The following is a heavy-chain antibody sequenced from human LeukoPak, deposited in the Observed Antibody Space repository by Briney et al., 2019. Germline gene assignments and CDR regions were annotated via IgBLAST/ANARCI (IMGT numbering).Heavy chain of an antibody. Sequence: SQTLSLTCAVSGCSISSGGYSWSWIRQPPGKGLEWIGYIYHSGSTYYNPSLKRRVTISVDGSKNQFSLKLSSVTAADTAVYYCARANCSGGSCYSGYYYYGMDVWGQGTTVTVSS. J-gene: IGHJ6*02. CDR2: IYHSGST. CDR3: ARANCSGGSCYSGYYYYGMDV. V-gene: IGHV4-30-2*01. D-gene: IGHD2-15*01. CDR1: GCSISSGGYS.